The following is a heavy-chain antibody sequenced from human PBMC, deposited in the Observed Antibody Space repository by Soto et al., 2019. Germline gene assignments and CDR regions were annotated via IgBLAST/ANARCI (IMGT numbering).Heavy chain of an antibody. CDR1: GGSISSYY. CDR2: IYYSGST. CDR3: ARGHDILTGYHKGYFDY. J-gene: IGHJ4*02. V-gene: IGHV4-59*01. Sequence: TSETLSLTCTVSGGSISSYYWSWIRQPPGKGLEWIGYIYYSGSTNYNPSLKGRVTISVDTSKNQFSLKLSSVTAADTAVYYCARGHDILTGYHKGYFDYWGQGTLVTVST. D-gene: IGHD3-9*01.